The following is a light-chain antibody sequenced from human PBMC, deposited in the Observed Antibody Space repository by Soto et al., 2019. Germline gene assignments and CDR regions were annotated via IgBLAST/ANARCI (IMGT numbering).Light chain of an antibody. Sequence: QSALTQPPSASGSPGQSVTISCTGTSSDVGGYEYVSWYQQHPGKAPKLIIYEVNKRPSGVPDRFSGSRSGNTASLTVSGLQAEDEAVYHCSSYAGNNNWAVFGGGTKLTVL. CDR1: SSDVGGYEY. V-gene: IGLV2-8*01. CDR3: SSYAGNNNWAV. J-gene: IGLJ3*02. CDR2: EVN.